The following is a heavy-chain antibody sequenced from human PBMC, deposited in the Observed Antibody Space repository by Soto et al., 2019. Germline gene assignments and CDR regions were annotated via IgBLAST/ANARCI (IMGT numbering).Heavy chain of an antibody. CDR1: GFTLSTYW. CDR3: ARHGDYVSMDV. Sequence: GGSLRLSCAASGFTLSTYWMTWVRQAPGKGLECVANIKQDGSEQYYVDSVKGRIIISRDNAKNLLYLQMNSLRAEDTAVYYCARHGDYVSMDVWGKGTTVTVSS. J-gene: IGHJ6*03. D-gene: IGHD4-17*01. V-gene: IGHV3-7*01. CDR2: IKQDGSEQ.